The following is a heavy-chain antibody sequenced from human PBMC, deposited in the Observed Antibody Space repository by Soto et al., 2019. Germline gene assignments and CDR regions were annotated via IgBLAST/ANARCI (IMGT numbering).Heavy chain of an antibody. CDR1: GYTFTSYG. CDR3: ARDQDVSNYHGMDV. D-gene: IGHD4-4*01. Sequence: ASVKVSCKASGYTFTSYGISWVRQAPGQGLEWMGWISTYNGNTNYAQKLQGRVIMTTDISTSTAYMELRSLRSDDTAVYYCARDQDVSNYHGMDVWGQGTTVTVS. J-gene: IGHJ6*02. V-gene: IGHV1-18*01. CDR2: ISTYNGNT.